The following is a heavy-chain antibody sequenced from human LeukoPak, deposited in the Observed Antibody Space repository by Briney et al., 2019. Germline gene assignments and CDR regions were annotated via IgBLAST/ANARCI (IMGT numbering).Heavy chain of an antibody. J-gene: IGHJ4*02. CDR3: LVTTRSRGFDY. CDR1: GFTFSSYW. CDR2: IRQDGSVQ. V-gene: IGHV3-7*01. Sequence: GGSLRLSCAASGFTFSSYWMSWVRQAPGKGLEWVANIRQDGSVQNYVDSVKGRFTVSRDNPKNSVYLQMSSLRAEDTAVYYCLVTTRSRGFDYWGQGTLVTVSS. D-gene: IGHD1/OR15-1a*01.